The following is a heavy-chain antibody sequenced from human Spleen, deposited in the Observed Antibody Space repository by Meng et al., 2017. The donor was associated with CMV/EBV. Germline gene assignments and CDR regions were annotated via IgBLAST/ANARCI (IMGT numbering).Heavy chain of an antibody. CDR2: IYSGGSAT. Sequence: ETLSLTCAASGFAFSTDAMTWVRQAPGKGLEWVSVIYSGGSATYHADSVKGRFNISRDNSKNMVYLHMNTLRADDTARYYCARLGSYTYYYYGMDVWGQGTTVTVSS. V-gene: IGHV3-23*03. CDR3: ARLGSYTYYYYGMDV. J-gene: IGHJ6*02. CDR1: GFAFSTDA. D-gene: IGHD1-26*01.